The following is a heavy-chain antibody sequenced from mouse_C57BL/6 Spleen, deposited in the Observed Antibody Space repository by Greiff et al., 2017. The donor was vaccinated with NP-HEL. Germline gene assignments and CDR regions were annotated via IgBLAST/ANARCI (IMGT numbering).Heavy chain of an antibody. CDR2: ISGGGGNT. D-gene: IGHD4-1*01. V-gene: IGHV5-9*01. J-gene: IGHJ3*01. CDR1: GFTFSSYT. CDR3: ATNWVFAY. Sequence: EVKLMESGGGLVKPGGSLKLSCAASGFTFSSYTMSWVRQTPEKRLEWVATISGGGGNTYYPDSVKGRFTISRDNAKNTLYLQMSSLRSEDTALYYCATNWVFAYWGQGTLVTVSA.